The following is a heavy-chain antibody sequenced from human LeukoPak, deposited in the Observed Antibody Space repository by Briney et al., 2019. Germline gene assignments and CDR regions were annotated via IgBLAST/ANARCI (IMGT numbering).Heavy chain of an antibody. CDR2: IHSDGRIT. J-gene: IGHJ4*02. CDR1: GFTLNNYW. D-gene: IGHD3-22*01. V-gene: IGHV3-74*01. Sequence: GGSLRLSCAASGFTLNNYWMHWVREAPGKGLVWVSRIHSDGRITSYADSVKGRFTISRDNAKNSLYLQMNSLRAEDTALYYCAKGDYYDSSGFLIYFDYWGQGTLVTVSS. CDR3: AKGDYYDSSGFLIYFDY.